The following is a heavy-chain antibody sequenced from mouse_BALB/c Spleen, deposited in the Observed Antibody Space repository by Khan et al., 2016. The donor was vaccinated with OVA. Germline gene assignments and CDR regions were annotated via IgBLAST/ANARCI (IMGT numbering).Heavy chain of an antibody. Sequence: QVQLKESGAELARPGASVKMSCKASGYTFTSYTIHWIKKRPGQGLEWIGHINPSNGYTNYNQKFKDKATLTTAKSSTTAYLQLSSLTSDDSAVYNCVRDGAYHRNDGWFAYWGQGTLVTVSA. J-gene: IGHJ3*01. CDR1: GYTFTSYT. D-gene: IGHD2-14*01. V-gene: IGHV1-4*01. CDR3: VRDGAYHRNDGWFAY. CDR2: INPSNGYT.